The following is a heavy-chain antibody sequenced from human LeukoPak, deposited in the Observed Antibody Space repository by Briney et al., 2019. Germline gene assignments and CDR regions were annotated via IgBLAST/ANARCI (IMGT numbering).Heavy chain of an antibody. CDR3: ARHYGP. D-gene: IGHD3-10*01. J-gene: IGHJ4*02. V-gene: IGHV4-39*01. CDR2: IYYSGST. Sequence: KSSETLSLTCTVSGGSVTSTNYYWGWIRQPPGKGLEWIGNIYYSGSTSYNPSLKSRVTISVDTTENQFSLKLNSVTATDTAVYYCARHYGPWGQGTLVTVSS. CDR1: GGSVTSTNYY.